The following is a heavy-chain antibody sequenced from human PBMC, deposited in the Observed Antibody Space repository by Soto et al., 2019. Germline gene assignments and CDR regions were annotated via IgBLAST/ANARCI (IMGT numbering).Heavy chain of an antibody. CDR2: IYHSGTT. D-gene: IGHD1-26*01. J-gene: IGHJ1*01. CDR1: GGSISTTNW. Sequence: QVQLQESGPGLVKPSETLSLTCDVSGGSISTTNWWHWVRQPPGRGLEGMGEIYHSGTTNYNPSLKSRLTISVDKSKNQFSLKLSSVTAAETAVYYCASNGALGGNTRADSWGRGTLVTVSP. CDR3: ASNGALGGNTRADS. V-gene: IGHV4-4*02.